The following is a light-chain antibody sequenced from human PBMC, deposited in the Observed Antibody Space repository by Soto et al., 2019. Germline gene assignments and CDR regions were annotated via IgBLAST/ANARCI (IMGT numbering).Light chain of an antibody. Sequence: QSVLTQPPSASGTPGQRVTISCSGSSSNIGSNNVNWYQQLPGTAPKLLIYNNNQRPSGVPDRFSGSKSGTSASLAISGLQSEDEADYHCAAWDDSLNGWVFGGGTKLTVL. CDR2: NNN. CDR1: SSNIGSNN. CDR3: AAWDDSLNGWV. V-gene: IGLV1-44*01. J-gene: IGLJ3*02.